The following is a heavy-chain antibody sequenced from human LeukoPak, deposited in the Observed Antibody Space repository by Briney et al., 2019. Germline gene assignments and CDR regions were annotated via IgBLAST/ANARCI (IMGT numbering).Heavy chain of an antibody. V-gene: IGHV1-8*01. CDR3: ARHYGP. CDR2: MSASSGNT. CDR1: GYTFTNYD. J-gene: IGHJ5*02. Sequence: ASVKVSCKASGYTFTNYDINWVRQATGQGLEWLGWMSASSGNTGYAQKFQGRVSMTRATSITTAYLELSSLTFEDTAVYYCARHYGPWGQGTLVTVSS. D-gene: IGHD3-16*01.